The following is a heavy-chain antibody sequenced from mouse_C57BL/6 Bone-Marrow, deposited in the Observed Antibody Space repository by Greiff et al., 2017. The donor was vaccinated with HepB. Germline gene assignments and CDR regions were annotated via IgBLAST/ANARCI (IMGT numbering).Heavy chain of an antibody. Sequence: QVQLKQPGAELVKPGASVKLSCKASGYTFTSYWMHWVKQRPGQGLEWIGMIHPNSGSTNYNEKFKSKATLTVDKSSSTAYMQLSSLTSEDSAVYYCAFHLTGYAMDYWGQGTSVTVSS. V-gene: IGHV1-64*01. D-gene: IGHD4-1*01. J-gene: IGHJ4*01. CDR3: AFHLTGYAMDY. CDR1: GYTFTSYW. CDR2: IHPNSGST.